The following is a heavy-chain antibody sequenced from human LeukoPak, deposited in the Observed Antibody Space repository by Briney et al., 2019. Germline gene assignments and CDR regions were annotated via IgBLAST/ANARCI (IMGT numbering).Heavy chain of an antibody. CDR1: GFTSSTDI. CDR3: AKGSPYSSGWPFYFDN. V-gene: IGHV3-48*01. Sequence: GGSPRLSCAASGFTSSTDIMNTVPHAPGQGLEWVSYISSSSTTIYYADSVKGRFTISRDNAKNSLYLQMNSLRVGDTAVYYCAKGSPYSSGWPFYFDNWGQGTLVTVSS. J-gene: IGHJ4*02. D-gene: IGHD6-25*01. CDR2: ISSSSTTI.